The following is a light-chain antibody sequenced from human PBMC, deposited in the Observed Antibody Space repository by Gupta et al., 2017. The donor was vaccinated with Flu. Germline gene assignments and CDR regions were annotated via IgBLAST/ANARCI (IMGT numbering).Light chain of an antibody. CDR2: DDS. Sequence: SYVLPQPPSASVAPGQTARITCGGTNIGSKSVHWYQQKPGQAPVLVVYDDSDRPSGIPERVSGSNSGNTATLTISRVEAGEEADYYCQVWDSSSDNYYVFGTGTKVTVL. J-gene: IGLJ1*01. V-gene: IGLV3-21*02. CDR1: NIGSKS. CDR3: QVWDSSSDNYYV.